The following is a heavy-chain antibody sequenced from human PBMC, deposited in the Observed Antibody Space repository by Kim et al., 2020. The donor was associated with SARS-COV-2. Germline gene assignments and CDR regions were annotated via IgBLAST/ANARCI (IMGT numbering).Heavy chain of an antibody. Sequence: GGSLRLSCAASGFTFSSYGMHWVRQAPGKGLEWVAVISYDGSNKYYADSVKGRFTISRDNSKNTLYLQMNSLRAEDTAVYYCAKDRRIAARSARCYYYCGMNVWGQGTTVTVSS. CDR1: GFTFSSYG. D-gene: IGHD6-13*01. CDR3: AKDRRIAARSARCYYYCGMNV. CDR2: ISYDGSNK. V-gene: IGHV3-30*18. J-gene: IGHJ6*02.